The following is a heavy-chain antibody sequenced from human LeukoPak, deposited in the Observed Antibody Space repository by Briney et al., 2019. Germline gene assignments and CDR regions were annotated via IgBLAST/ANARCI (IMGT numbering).Heavy chain of an antibody. V-gene: IGHV1-69*13. D-gene: IGHD5-12*01. J-gene: IGHJ4*02. CDR2: IIPIFGTA. CDR3: ASQGDDNVDIVATITYFDY. CDR1: GGTFSSYA. Sequence: ASVKVSCKASGGTFSSYAISWVRQAPGQGLEWMGGIIPIFGTANYAQKFQGRVTITADESTSTAYMELSSLRSEDTALYYCASQGDDNVDIVATITYFDYWGQGTLVTVSS.